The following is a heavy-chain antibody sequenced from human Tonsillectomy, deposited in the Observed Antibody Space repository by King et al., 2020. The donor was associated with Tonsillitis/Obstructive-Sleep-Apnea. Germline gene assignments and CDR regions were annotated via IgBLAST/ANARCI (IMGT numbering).Heavy chain of an antibody. CDR1: GGTFSSYA. CDR3: AFRPDYGGISKFDY. Sequence: QLVQSGAEVKKPGSSVKVSCKASGGTFSSYAISWVRQAPGQGLEWMGGIIPIFGTANYAQKFQGRVTITADESTSTAYMERSSLSSEDTAGYYFAFRPDYGGISKFDYWGQGTLVTVSS. CDR2: IIPIFGTA. D-gene: IGHD4-23*01. J-gene: IGHJ4*02. V-gene: IGHV1-69*01.